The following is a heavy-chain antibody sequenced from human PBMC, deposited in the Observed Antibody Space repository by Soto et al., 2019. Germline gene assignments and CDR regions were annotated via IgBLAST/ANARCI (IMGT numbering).Heavy chain of an antibody. Sequence: ASVKVSCKASGGTFSSYAISWVRQAPGQGLEWMGGIIPIFGTANYAQKFQGRVTITADESTSTAYMELSSLRSEDTAVYYCARYMDNWNEPGYNWFDPWGQGTLVTVSS. V-gene: IGHV1-69*13. D-gene: IGHD1-20*01. CDR3: ARYMDNWNEPGYNWFDP. CDR1: GGTFSSYA. CDR2: IIPIFGTA. J-gene: IGHJ5*02.